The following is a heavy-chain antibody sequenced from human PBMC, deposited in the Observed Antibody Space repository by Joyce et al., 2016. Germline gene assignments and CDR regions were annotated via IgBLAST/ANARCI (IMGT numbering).Heavy chain of an antibody. V-gene: IGHV3-53*01. Sequence: VQVVESGGGLIQPGGSLRLSCAVSGFTVSSDFMSCVRQAPGKGLGWVSTVYSGTVSTHYAASLEGRFTISRDNSKNTLSLQTNTLRGEDTARYYCATRGAWGKGTTITISS. CDR3: ATRGA. J-gene: IGHJ6*04. CDR2: VYSGTVST. CDR1: GFTVSSDF.